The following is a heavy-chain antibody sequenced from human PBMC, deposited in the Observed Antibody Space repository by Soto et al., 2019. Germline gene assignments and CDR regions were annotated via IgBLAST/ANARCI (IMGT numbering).Heavy chain of an antibody. Sequence: GGSLRLSCAASGFTFSNAWMSWVRQAPGKGLEWVGRIKSKTDGGTTDYAAPVKGRFTISRDSAKNTLYLQMNSLRVEDTAVYYCVREMPVPIRGGYYYYSVLDAWGQGTTVTVSS. V-gene: IGHV3-15*05. CDR1: GFTFSNAW. CDR2: IKSKTDGGTT. J-gene: IGHJ6*02. CDR3: VREMPVPIRGGYYYYSVLDA. D-gene: IGHD2-2*01.